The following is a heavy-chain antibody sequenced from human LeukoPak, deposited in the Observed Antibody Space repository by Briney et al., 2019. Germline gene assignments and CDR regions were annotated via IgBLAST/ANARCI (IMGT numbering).Heavy chain of an antibody. CDR3: AREAERWLVAFDY. CDR1: GGSISSSSYY. CDR2: IYYSGST. J-gene: IGHJ4*02. V-gene: IGHV4-39*07. Sequence: SETLSLTCTVSGGSISSSSYYWGWIRQPPGKGLEWIGSIYYSGSTYYNPSLKSRVTISVDTSKNQFSLKLSSVTAADTAVYYCAREAERWLVAFDYWGQGTLVTVSS. D-gene: IGHD6-19*01.